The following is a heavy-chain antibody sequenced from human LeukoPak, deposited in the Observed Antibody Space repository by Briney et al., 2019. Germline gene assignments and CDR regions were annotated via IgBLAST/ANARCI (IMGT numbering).Heavy chain of an antibody. Sequence: ASVTVSCTASGYTFSSYGISWVRQAPGQGLEWMGWISAYNGNTNYVQKLQGRVTMTTDTSTSTAYMEMRSLRSDDTAVYYCARGTDFWSGYSDYWGQGTLVTVSS. CDR1: GYTFSSYG. V-gene: IGHV1-18*01. D-gene: IGHD3-3*01. CDR3: ARGTDFWSGYSDY. CDR2: ISAYNGNT. J-gene: IGHJ4*02.